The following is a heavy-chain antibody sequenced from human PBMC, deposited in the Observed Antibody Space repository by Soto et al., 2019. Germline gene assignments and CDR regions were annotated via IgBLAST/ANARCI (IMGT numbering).Heavy chain of an antibody. V-gene: IGHV3-7*03. CDR2: IKFDGSEK. Sequence: GGSLRLSCAASGFIFSDYWMSWVRQAPGRGPEWVANIKFDGSEKQYVDSVRGRFTISRDNSRNSLFLQMNSLRAGDTAVYYCVKDGGYCSSSTCYSPRNHYFDSWGQGALVTVSS. J-gene: IGHJ4*02. CDR3: VKDGGYCSSSTCYSPRNHYFDS. CDR1: GFIFSDYW. D-gene: IGHD2-2*01.